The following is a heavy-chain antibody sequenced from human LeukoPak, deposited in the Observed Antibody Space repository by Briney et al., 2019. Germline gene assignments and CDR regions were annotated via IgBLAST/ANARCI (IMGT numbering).Heavy chain of an antibody. CDR3: AREGRIAVAGTLDY. Sequence: ASVKVSCKAPGYTFTSYAMHWVRQAPGQRLEWMGWINAGNGNTKYSQKFQGRVTITRDTSASTAYMELSSLRSEDTAVYYCAREGRIAVAGTLDYWGQGTLVTVSS. V-gene: IGHV1-3*01. CDR2: INAGNGNT. CDR1: GYTFTSYA. J-gene: IGHJ4*02. D-gene: IGHD6-19*01.